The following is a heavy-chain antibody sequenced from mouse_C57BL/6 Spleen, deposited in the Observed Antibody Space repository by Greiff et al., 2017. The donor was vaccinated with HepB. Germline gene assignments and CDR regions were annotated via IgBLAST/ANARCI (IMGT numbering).Heavy chain of an antibody. Sequence: VQLQQSGPGLVQPSQSLSITCTVSGFSLTSYGVHWVRQSPGKGLEWLGVIWSGGSTDDNAAFISRLSISKDNSKSQVFFKMNSLQADDTAIYYCARENYYGIAMDYWGQGTSVTVSS. CDR2: IWSGGST. J-gene: IGHJ4*01. D-gene: IGHD1-1*01. CDR1: GFSLTSYG. CDR3: ARENYYGIAMDY. V-gene: IGHV2-2*01.